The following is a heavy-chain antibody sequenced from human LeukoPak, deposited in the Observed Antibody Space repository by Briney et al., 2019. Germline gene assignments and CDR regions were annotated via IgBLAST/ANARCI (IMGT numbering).Heavy chain of an antibody. V-gene: IGHV3-66*01. CDR1: GLTVSSNY. J-gene: IGHJ4*02. CDR3: ARANGGNVWRGHYFAC. Sequence: GGSLRLSCAASGLTVSSNYMSWVRQAPGKGLEWLSVIYNGDMTYYADSVKGRFTISRDNSKNTLYLQMNTLRAEDTAVYYCARANGGNVWRGHYFACWGQGTLATVSS. D-gene: IGHD4-23*01. CDR2: IYNGDMT.